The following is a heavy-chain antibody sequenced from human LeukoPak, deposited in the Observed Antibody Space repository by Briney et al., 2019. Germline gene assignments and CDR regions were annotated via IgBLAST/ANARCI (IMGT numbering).Heavy chain of an antibody. CDR3: ASDDSSGYYRY. CDR2: IYTSGST. J-gene: IGHJ4*02. Sequence: SGTLSLTCAVSGGSISSYYWSWIRQPPGKGLEWIGRIYTSGSTNYNPSLKSRVTMSVDTSKNQFSLKLSAVTAADTAVYYCASDDSSGYYRYWGQGTLVTVSS. D-gene: IGHD3-22*01. CDR1: GGSISSYY. V-gene: IGHV4-4*07.